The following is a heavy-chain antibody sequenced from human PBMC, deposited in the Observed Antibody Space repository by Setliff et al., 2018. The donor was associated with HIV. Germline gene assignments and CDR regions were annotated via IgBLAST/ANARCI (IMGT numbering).Heavy chain of an antibody. CDR1: GYYFTTFW. Sequence: GESLKISCKGSGYYFTTFWIAWVRQMPGKGLEWMGFIYPGDSHTTYSPSFQGQVTISADKSINTAYLQWSSLKASDTAMYYCARHGGYNPLDYWGQGTLVTVSS. V-gene: IGHV5-51*01. D-gene: IGHD5-12*01. CDR2: IYPGDSHT. J-gene: IGHJ4*02. CDR3: ARHGGYNPLDY.